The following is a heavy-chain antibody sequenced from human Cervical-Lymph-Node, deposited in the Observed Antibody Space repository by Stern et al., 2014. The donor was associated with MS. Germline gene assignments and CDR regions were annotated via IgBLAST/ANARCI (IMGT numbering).Heavy chain of an antibody. CDR3: ARGRGGNYRYYFDY. J-gene: IGHJ4*02. CDR2: ISSGGSYI. CDR1: GFTFSSYS. V-gene: IGHV3-21*01. D-gene: IGHD4-23*01. Sequence: EVQLVESGGGLVKPGGSLRLSCAASGFTFSSYSMNWVRQAPGKGLEWVAPISSGGSYIYYADSLKGRFTISRDNAKNSLYLQMNSLRAEDTAVYYCARGRGGNYRYYFDYWGQGTLVTVSS.